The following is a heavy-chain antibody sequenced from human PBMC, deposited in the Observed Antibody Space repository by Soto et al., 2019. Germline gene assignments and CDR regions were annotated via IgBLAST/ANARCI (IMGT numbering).Heavy chain of an antibody. J-gene: IGHJ6*03. CDR2: MNPNSGNT. V-gene: IGHV1-8*01. D-gene: IGHD3-10*01. CDR3: ARGRRLLVRGARDYYYYYMDV. CDR1: GYTFTSYA. Sequence: GASVEVSCKASGYTFTSYAINWVRQATGKGLEWMGWMNPNSGNTGYAQKFQGRVTMTRNTSISTAYMELSSLRSEDTAVYYCARGRRLLVRGARDYYYYYMDVWGKGTTVTVSS.